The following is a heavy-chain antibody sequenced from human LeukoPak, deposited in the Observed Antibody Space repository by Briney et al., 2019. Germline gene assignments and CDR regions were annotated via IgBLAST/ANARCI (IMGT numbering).Heavy chain of an antibody. V-gene: IGHV3-48*01. CDR3: ARSEWFGESGRSFDY. Sequence: QPGGSLRLSCAASGFTFSSYSMNWVRQAPGKGLEWVSYISSSSSTIYYADSVKGRFTISRDNAKNSLYLQMNSLRAEDTAVYYCARSEWFGESGRSFDYWGQGTLVTVSS. J-gene: IGHJ4*02. CDR1: GFTFSSYS. D-gene: IGHD3-10*01. CDR2: ISSSSSTI.